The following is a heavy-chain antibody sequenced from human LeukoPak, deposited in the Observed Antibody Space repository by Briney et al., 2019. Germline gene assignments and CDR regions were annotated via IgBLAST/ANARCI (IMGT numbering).Heavy chain of an antibody. CDR3: AKDRGRDWYYGSGSYYISGMDV. Sequence: GGSLRLSCAASGFTFSSYGMHWVRQAPGKGLEWVAVISYDGSNKYYADSVKGRFTISRDNSKNTLYLQMNSLRAEDTAVYYCAKDRGRDWYYGSGSYYISGMDVWGQGTTVTVSS. CDR2: ISYDGSNK. J-gene: IGHJ6*02. D-gene: IGHD3-10*01. V-gene: IGHV3-30*18. CDR1: GFTFSSYG.